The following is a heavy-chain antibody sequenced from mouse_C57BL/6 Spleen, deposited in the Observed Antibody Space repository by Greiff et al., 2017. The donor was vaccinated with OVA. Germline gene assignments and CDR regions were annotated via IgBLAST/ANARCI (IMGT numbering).Heavy chain of an antibody. D-gene: IGHD4-1*01. CDR2: ISGGGGNT. V-gene: IGHV5-9*01. Sequence: EVQGVESGGGLVKPGGSLKLSCAASGFTFSSYTMSWVRQTPEKRLEWVATISGGGGNTYYPDSVKGRFTISRDNAKNTLYLQMSSLRSEDTALYYCARQGTGTGYWYFDVWGTGTTVTVSS. CDR1: GFTFSSYT. J-gene: IGHJ1*03. CDR3: ARQGTGTGYWYFDV.